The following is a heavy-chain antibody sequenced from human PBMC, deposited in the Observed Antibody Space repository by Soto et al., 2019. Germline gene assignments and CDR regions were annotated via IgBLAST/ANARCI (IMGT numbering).Heavy chain of an antibody. V-gene: IGHV3-66*01. D-gene: IGHD3-3*01. J-gene: IGHJ4*02. Sequence: EVQLVESGGGLVQPGGSLRLSCAASGFTVSNHYMAWVRQAPGKGLAWVSVIHAGGSTYYADSVKGRFSIFRDNSKNTLYLQMSSRRAEAAAVYYCARDFYDVSYKFDYWGQGTLVTVSS. CDR2: IHAGGST. CDR1: GFTVSNHY. CDR3: ARDFYDVSYKFDY.